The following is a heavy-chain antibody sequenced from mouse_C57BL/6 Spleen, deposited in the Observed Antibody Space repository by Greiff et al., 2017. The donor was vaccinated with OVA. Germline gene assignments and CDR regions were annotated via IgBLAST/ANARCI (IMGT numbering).Heavy chain of an antibody. Sequence: EVQLQESGAELVRPGASVKLSCTASGFNIKDDYMHWVKQRPEQGLEWIGWIDPENGDTEYASKFQGKATITADTSSNTAYLQLSSLTSEDTAVYYCTLIYYDYGRGVDYWGQGTTLTVSS. D-gene: IGHD2-4*01. J-gene: IGHJ2*01. CDR1: GFNIKDDY. CDR2: IDPENGDT. CDR3: TLIYYDYGRGVDY. V-gene: IGHV14-4*01.